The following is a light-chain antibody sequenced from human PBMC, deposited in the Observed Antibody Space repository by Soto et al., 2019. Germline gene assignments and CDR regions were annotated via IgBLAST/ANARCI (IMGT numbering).Light chain of an antibody. J-gene: IGKJ5*01. CDR1: QSLVYSDGIAY. CDR3: MQATHWPIT. CDR2: KVS. V-gene: IGKV2-30*01. Sequence: DIGLTQSPLSLPVSPGEPASISCRSSQSLVYSDGIAYFSWFQQRPGRSPRRLIYKVSNRDSGVPARFSGSGSGTDFALKISRVEADDVGVYYCMQATHWPITFGQGTRLEIK.